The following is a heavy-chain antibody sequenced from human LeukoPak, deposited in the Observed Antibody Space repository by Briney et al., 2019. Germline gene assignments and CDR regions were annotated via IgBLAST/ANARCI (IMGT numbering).Heavy chain of an antibody. V-gene: IGHV3-23*01. J-gene: IGHJ4*02. CDR2: ISGRVAFT. CDR1: GFTFNTYA. Sequence: PGGSLRLSCAASGFTFNTYAMSWVRQAPGRGLEWVSTISGRVAFTKVSDSVTVRFTTSRDNSKNTLYLQLHTLRAEDTATYYCAKPYYYDSSGYSHYLAYDYWGQGTLLTVSS. D-gene: IGHD3-22*01. CDR3: AKPYYYDSSGYSHYLAYDY.